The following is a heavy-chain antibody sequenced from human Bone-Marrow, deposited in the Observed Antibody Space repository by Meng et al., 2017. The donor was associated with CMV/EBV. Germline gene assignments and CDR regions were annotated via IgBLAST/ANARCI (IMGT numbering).Heavy chain of an antibody. Sequence: GSLRLSCGAFRFTVSKHWMTWVRQAPGKGLEFMSEISNNGSEKDCVDCVRGPFILSRDNTKTSPYLQMGSLRAEDTAVYYCARTESSSPHFDYWGQGTLVTVSS. CDR3: ARTESSSPHFDY. J-gene: IGHJ4*02. V-gene: IGHV3-7*01. CDR2: ISNNGSEK. D-gene: IGHD6-6*01. CDR1: RFTVSKHW.